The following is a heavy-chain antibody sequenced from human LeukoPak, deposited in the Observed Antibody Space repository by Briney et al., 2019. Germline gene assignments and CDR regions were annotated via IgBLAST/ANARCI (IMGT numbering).Heavy chain of an antibody. Sequence: GGSLRLSCAASGFTFSSYGMHWVRQAPGKGLEWVAFIRYDGSNKYYADSVKGRFTISRDNSKNTLYLQMNSLRAEDTAVYYCAKDAGATMGFDYWGQGTLVTVSS. J-gene: IGHJ4*02. CDR3: AKDAGATMGFDY. CDR2: IRYDGSNK. CDR1: GFTFSSYG. V-gene: IGHV3-30*02. D-gene: IGHD1-26*01.